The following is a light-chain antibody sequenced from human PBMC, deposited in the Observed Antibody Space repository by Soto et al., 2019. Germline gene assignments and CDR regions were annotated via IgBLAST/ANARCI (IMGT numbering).Light chain of an antibody. J-gene: IGLJ2*01. Sequence: QSVLTQPASVSGSPGQSITISCTGTSSDVGGYNYVSWYQQHPGKAPKLMIYNVSNRLSGVSNRFSGSKSGNTASLTISGLQAEDEADYYCNSYTSSSTLVFGGGTQLTVL. V-gene: IGLV2-14*01. CDR2: NVS. CDR3: NSYTSSSTLV. CDR1: SSDVGGYNY.